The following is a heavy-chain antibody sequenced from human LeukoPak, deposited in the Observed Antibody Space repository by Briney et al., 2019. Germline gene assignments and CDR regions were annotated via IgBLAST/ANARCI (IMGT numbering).Heavy chain of an antibody. CDR3: ARGVTMVRGVIILYCFDY. Sequence: ASVKVSCKASGYTFTSYGISWVRQAPGQGLEWMGWISAYNGNTNYAQKLQGRVTMTTDTSTSTAYMELRSLRSDDTAVYYCARGVTMVRGVIILYCFDYWGQGTLVTVSS. CDR1: GYTFTSYG. V-gene: IGHV1-18*01. J-gene: IGHJ4*02. D-gene: IGHD3-10*01. CDR2: ISAYNGNT.